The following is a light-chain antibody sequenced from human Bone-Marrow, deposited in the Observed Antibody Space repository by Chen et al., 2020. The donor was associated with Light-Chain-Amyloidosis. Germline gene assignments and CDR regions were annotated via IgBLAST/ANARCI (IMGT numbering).Light chain of an antibody. CDR1: TSDVGGYNF. CDR3: QSADSSGTYEVI. J-gene: IGLJ2*01. CDR2: DVS. V-gene: IGLV2-11*01. Sequence: SALTQPRSVSGSPGQSVTISCTGTTSDVGGYNFVSWYQQHPVKVPKLRVCDVSKRTSGVPDRFSGSKSGNTASLTIACLQAEDEADYHCQSADSSGTYEVIFGGGSKLTVL.